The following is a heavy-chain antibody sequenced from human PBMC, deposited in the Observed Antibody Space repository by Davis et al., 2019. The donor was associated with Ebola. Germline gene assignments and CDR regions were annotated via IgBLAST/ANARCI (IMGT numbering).Heavy chain of an antibody. D-gene: IGHD1-7*01. J-gene: IGHJ4*02. Sequence: GSLRLSCAASGFTFRSYWMSWVRQAPGKGLEWVAKIKEDGSEKLEVDSVKGRFTISRDNAKDSLYLQMNSLRAEDTAVYYCAKRWELHYFDYWGQGALVAVSS. CDR2: IKEDGSEK. V-gene: IGHV3-7*03. CDR1: GFTFRSYW. CDR3: AKRWELHYFDY.